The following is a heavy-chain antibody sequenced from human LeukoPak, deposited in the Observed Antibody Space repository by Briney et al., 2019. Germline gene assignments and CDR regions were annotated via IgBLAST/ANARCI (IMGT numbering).Heavy chain of an antibody. J-gene: IGHJ4*02. V-gene: IGHV4-34*01. CDR2: INHSGST. CDR1: GGSFSGYY. Sequence: SETLSLTCAVYGGSFSGYYRSWIRQPPGKGLEWIGEINHSGSTNYNPSLKSRVTISVDTSKNQFSLKLSSVTAADTAVYYCASDNWTGYYFDYWGQGTLVTVSS. CDR3: ASDNWTGYYFDY. D-gene: IGHD1-20*01.